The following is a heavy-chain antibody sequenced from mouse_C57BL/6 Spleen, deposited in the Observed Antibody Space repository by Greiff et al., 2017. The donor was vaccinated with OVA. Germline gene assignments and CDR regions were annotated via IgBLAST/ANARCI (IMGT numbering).Heavy chain of an antibody. CDR3: ARGATVVATNAY. CDR1: GYTFTSYW. CDR2: IDPSDSET. Sequence: QVHVKQPGAELVRPGSSVKLSCKASGYTFTSYWMHWVKQRPIQGLEWIGNIDPSDSETHYNQKFKDKATLTVDKSSSTAYMQLSSLTSEDSAVYYCARGATVVATNAYWGQGTLVTVSA. V-gene: IGHV1-52*01. D-gene: IGHD1-1*01. J-gene: IGHJ3*01.